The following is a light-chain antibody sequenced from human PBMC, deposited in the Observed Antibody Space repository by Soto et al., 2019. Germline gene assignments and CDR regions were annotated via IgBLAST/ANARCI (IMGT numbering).Light chain of an antibody. V-gene: IGKV3-15*01. CDR3: HHYNYWPPDT. CDR2: GAS. CDR1: QSISSD. Sequence: EIVMTQSPATLSVSPGERATLSCRASQSISSDLAWYQQKPGQPPRLLIYGASTRATGVPARFSGSGSGTAFTLTISSLQSEDFAVYYCHHYNYWPPDTFGQGTKLEIK. J-gene: IGKJ2*01.